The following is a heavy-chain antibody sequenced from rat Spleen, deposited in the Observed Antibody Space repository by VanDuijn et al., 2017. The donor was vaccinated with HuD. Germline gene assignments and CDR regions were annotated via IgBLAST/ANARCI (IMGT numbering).Heavy chain of an antibody. J-gene: IGHJ2*01. CDR1: GYSIASSYR. CDR3: ARDNNYKAY. CDR2: INSEGTT. D-gene: IGHD1-10*01. Sequence: EVPLQESGPGLVKPSQSLSLTCSVTGYSIASSYRWTWIRKFPGNKLEWMGYINSEGTTNYNPSLKSRISITRDTSKNQFFLQVNSVTTEDTATYYWARDNNYKAYWGQGVMVTVSS. V-gene: IGHV3-3*01.